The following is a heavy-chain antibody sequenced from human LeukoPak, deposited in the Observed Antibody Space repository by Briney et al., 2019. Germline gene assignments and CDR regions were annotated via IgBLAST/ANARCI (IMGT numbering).Heavy chain of an antibody. CDR2: INSGDGGT. J-gene: IGHJ4*02. V-gene: IGHV1-46*01. CDR1: GYTCTSYY. CDR3: AREWGPGSSWYFDF. D-gene: IGHD3-10*01. Sequence: GASVKVSCKASGYTCTSYYIHWVRQAPGQGLGWMGAINSGDGGTTLPQKFQGRVTLTRDTSTSTLYMELSSLRSEDTAIYYCAREWGPGSSWYFDFWGQGTLVTVSS.